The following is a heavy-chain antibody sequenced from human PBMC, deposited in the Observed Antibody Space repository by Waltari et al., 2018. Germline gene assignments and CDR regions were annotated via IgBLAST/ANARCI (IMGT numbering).Heavy chain of an antibody. J-gene: IGHJ4*02. CDR3: ARGSRLPFFDW. Sequence: QVQLVQSGTEVKKPGATVKVSWKTSGYTFISYSMHWVRQAPGQRPEWMGWINVGNGDTKYSQEFQGRVTITSDTFARTTYMELRSLRSEDMAVYFCARGSRLPFFDWWGQGTLVSVSS. CDR2: INVGNGDT. CDR1: GYTFISYS. V-gene: IGHV1-3*03. D-gene: IGHD4-17*01.